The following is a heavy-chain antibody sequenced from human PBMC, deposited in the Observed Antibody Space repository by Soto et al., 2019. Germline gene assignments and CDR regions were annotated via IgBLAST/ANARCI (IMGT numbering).Heavy chain of an antibody. V-gene: IGHV1-69*06. CDR2: TGSGTGPG. Sequence: SVKVSCKASGGSLSTNPVSWVRQAPGQGLEWMGGTGSGTGPGNHAQKFQGRLTVTADKSTSTVYMELTNLSSEDTAVYYCARRDSGGFYRFFDSWGQGTLVTVSS. J-gene: IGHJ4*02. D-gene: IGHD2-15*01. CDR3: ARRDSGGFYRFFDS. CDR1: GGSLSTNP.